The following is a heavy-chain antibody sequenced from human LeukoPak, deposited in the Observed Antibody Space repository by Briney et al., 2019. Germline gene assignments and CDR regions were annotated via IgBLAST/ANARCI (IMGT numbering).Heavy chain of an antibody. CDR3: ARDRLATAGNYYYYGLDV. CDR1: GGSMTSYY. CDR2: IYYSGRT. Sequence: PSETLSLTCTVSGGSMTSYYWNWIRQPPGKGLEWIGYIYYSGRTNYNPSLKSRVTMSVDTSKNQLSLKLSAVTTADTAVYYCARDRLATAGNYYYYGLDVWGQGTTVTVSS. J-gene: IGHJ6*02. D-gene: IGHD6-13*01. V-gene: IGHV4-59*01.